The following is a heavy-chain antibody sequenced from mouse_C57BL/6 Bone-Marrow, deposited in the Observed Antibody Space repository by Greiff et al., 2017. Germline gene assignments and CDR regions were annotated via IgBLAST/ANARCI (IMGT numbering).Heavy chain of an antibody. D-gene: IGHD1-1*01. J-gene: IGHJ3*01. CDR1: GYTFTSYW. Sequence: QVQLQQPGTELVKPGASVKLSCKASGYTFTSYWMHWVKQRPGQGLEWIGNINPSNGGTNYNEKYKSKATLTVDKSSSTAYMQLSSLTSEDSAVYYCARYPPYYGSSYDWFAYWGQGTLVTVSA. V-gene: IGHV1-53*01. CDR3: ARYPPYYGSSYDWFAY. CDR2: INPSNGGT.